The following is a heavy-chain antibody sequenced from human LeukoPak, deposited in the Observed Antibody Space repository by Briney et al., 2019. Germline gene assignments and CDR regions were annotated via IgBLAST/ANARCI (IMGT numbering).Heavy chain of an antibody. D-gene: IGHD4-23*01. CDR1: AFTFSTYW. V-gene: IGHV3-74*01. Sequence: GGSLRLSCAASAFTFSTYWVHWVRQAPGKGLVWVSRINPDGSRTDYADSVKGRFTISRDNAKNTLYLQMNSLRAEDTAVYFCARDPRGNRDYWGQGTLVTVSS. J-gene: IGHJ4*02. CDR3: ARDPRGNRDY. CDR2: INPDGSRT.